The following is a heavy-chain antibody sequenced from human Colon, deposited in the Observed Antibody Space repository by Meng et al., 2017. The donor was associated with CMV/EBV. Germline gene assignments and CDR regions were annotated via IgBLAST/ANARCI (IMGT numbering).Heavy chain of an antibody. CDR2: LYGDNIT. D-gene: IGHD3-3*01. Sequence: GGSLRLSCAASGFSVTSNYMNWVRQAPGKGLEWVAVLYGDNITHYADSVKGRFTISRDNAKNSLYLQMNSLRAEDTAVYYCARDPSFITISGDLIYGLDVWGQGTTVTVSS. V-gene: IGHV3-66*01. J-gene: IGHJ6*02. CDR1: GFSVTSNY. CDR3: ARDPSFITISGDLIYGLDV.